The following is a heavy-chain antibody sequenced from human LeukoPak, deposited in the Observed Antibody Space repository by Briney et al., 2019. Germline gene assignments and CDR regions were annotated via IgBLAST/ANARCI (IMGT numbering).Heavy chain of an antibody. V-gene: IGHV1-18*01. CDR3: ARGEDTAMVNYFDY. CDR2: ISAYNGNT. J-gene: IGHJ4*02. CDR1: GYTFTSYG. Sequence: ASVKVSCKASGYTFTSYGISWVRQAPGQGLEWMGWISAYNGNTNYAQKLQGRVTMTTDTSTSTAYMELRSLRSEDTAVYYCARGEDTAMVNYFDYWGQGTLVTVSS. D-gene: IGHD5-18*01.